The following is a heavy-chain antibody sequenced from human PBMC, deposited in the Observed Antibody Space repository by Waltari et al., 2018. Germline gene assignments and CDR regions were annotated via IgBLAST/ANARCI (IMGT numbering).Heavy chain of an antibody. Sequence: QVQLQQWGAGLLKPSETLYLTCAVYGGSFRGYYWSWILQPPGKGREWIGEINHSGSTNYNPSLKSRVTISVDTSKNQFSLKLSSVTAADTAVYYCARRVRGVTRATDYWGQGTLVTVSS. CDR3: ARRVRGVTRATDY. D-gene: IGHD3-10*01. V-gene: IGHV4-34*01. CDR1: GGSFRGYY. CDR2: INHSGST. J-gene: IGHJ4*02.